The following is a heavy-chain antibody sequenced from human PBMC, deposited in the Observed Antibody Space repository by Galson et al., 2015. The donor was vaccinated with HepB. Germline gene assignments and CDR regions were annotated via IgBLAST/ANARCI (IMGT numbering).Heavy chain of an antibody. CDR3: ARHGNLNGGIDWFDP. D-gene: IGHD1-1*01. Sequence: SETLSLTCTISSDSINTHYWSWIRQPPGRGLEWIAYSHHSGRTEYNPYLKSRVTISVDTSKNQFSLKLSSVTAADTAVYYCARHGNLNGGIDWFDPWGQGTLVTVSS. J-gene: IGHJ5*02. CDR1: SDSINTHY. V-gene: IGHV4-59*08. CDR2: SHHSGRT.